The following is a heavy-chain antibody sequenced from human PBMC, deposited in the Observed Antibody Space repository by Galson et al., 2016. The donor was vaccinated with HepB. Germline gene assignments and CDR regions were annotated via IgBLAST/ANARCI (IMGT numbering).Heavy chain of an antibody. V-gene: IGHV3-7*03. J-gene: IGHJ4*02. D-gene: IGHD2-21*01. CDR1: GFTFSSYS. CDR3: AKGAGLGWPFFPPIRN. CDR2: IKEDGSDK. Sequence: SLRLSCAASGFTFSSYSMSWVRQAPGKGLEWVANIKEDGSDKSYVDSVKGRFTISRDNAKNSLYLQMNSLRGEDTAVYYCAKGAGLGWPFFPPIRNWGQGTLVTVSS.